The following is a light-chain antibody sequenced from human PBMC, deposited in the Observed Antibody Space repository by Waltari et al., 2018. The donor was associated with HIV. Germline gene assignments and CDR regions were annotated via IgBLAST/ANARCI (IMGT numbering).Light chain of an antibody. CDR1: SGSLAINY. V-gene: IGLV6-57*04. J-gene: IGLJ2*01. Sequence: NFMLTQPHSMSESPGKTVTISCTRHSGSLAINYAQWYQQRPGSAPTTVIYEDNERPSGVPDRFSGSIDRSSNSASLTISGLKTEDEADYYCHSYDTNNQVFGGGTKLTVV. CDR3: HSYDTNNQV. CDR2: EDN.